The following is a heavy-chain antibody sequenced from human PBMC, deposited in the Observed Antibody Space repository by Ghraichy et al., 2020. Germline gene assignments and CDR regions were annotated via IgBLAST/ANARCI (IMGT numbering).Heavy chain of an antibody. CDR1: GFTFSRYW. CDR3: VRGHYGMGV. V-gene: IGHV3-7*03. CDR2: INPDGSEK. J-gene: IGHJ6*02. Sequence: GGSLRLSCAASGFTFSRYWMTWVRQAPGKELEWVATINPDGSEKYYVDSVRGRFTISRDNARNSLSLQMSNLRAEDTAVHYCVRGHYGMGVWGQGTTVTVSS.